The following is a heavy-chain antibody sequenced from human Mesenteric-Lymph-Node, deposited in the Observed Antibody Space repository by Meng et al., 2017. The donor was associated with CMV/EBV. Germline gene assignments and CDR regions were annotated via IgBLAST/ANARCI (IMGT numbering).Heavy chain of an antibody. Sequence: SITSSDSYWSWIRQHPGKGLEWIGYIYYSGTTYYNPSLKSRVTISVGTSKNQFSLKLSSVTAADTAVYYCARGGGIVVVPDHWYFDLWGRGTLVTVSS. D-gene: IGHD2-2*01. CDR2: IYYSGTT. J-gene: IGHJ2*01. CDR3: ARGGGIVVVPDHWYFDL. V-gene: IGHV4-31*02. CDR1: SITSSDSY.